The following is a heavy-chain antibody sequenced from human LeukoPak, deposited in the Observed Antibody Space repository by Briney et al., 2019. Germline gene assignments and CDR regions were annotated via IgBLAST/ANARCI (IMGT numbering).Heavy chain of an antibody. J-gene: IGHJ4*02. CDR3: ARLRSSSWYTVDY. D-gene: IGHD6-13*01. Sequence: GESLKVSCKGSGYTFPYYWIAWVRQMPGKGLEWMGIIYPDDSDTRYSPSFQGLVTISADKSITTAYLQWSSLKASDTAMYYCARLRSSSWYTVDYWGQGTLVTVSS. CDR1: GYTFPYYW. CDR2: IYPDDSDT. V-gene: IGHV5-51*01.